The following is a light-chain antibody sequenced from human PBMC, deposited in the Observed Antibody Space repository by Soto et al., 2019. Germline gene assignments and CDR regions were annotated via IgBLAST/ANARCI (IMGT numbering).Light chain of an antibody. CDR1: SSNIVSSY. J-gene: IGLJ1*01. Sequence: QSVLTQPPSVSAAPGQKVTISCSGSSSNIVSSYVSWYQQVPGTAPKLLIYDNNKRPSGIPDRFSGSKSGASATLGIIGLLTGDEADYYCETWDYSLSAYVFGGGTKVTVL. CDR2: DNN. V-gene: IGLV1-51*01. CDR3: ETWDYSLSAYV.